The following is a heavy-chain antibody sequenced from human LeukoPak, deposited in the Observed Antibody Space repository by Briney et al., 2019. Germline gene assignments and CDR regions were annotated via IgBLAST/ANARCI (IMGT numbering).Heavy chain of an antibody. J-gene: IGHJ4*02. V-gene: IGHV3-30*04. CDR3: AKGGDATDY. D-gene: IGHD3-10*01. Sequence: GGSLRLSCAASGFTFSSYAMHWVRQAPGKGLEWVAVISYDGSNKYYADSVKGRFTISRDNSKNTLYLQMNSLRAEDTAVYYCAKGGDATDYWGQGTLVTVSS. CDR1: GFTFSSYA. CDR2: ISYDGSNK.